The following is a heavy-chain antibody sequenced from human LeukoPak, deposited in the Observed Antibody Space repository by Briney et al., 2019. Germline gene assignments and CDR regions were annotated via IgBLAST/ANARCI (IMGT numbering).Heavy chain of an antibody. CDR3: ARKRITMVQGVNWFDP. V-gene: IGHV1-18*01. J-gene: IGHJ5*02. Sequence: ASVKVSCKASGYTFTSYGISWVRQAPGQGLEWMGWISAYNGNTNYAQKLKGRVTMTTDTSTSTAYMELRSLRSDDTAVYYCARKRITMVQGVNWFDPWGQGTLVTVSS. CDR2: ISAYNGNT. CDR1: GYTFTSYG. D-gene: IGHD3-10*01.